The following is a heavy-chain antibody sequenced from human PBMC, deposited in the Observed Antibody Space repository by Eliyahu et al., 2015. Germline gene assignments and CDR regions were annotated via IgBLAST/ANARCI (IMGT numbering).Heavy chain of an antibody. CDR3: ARRYSSGWYDY. D-gene: IGHD6-19*01. Sequence: QLQLQESGSGLVKPSQTLSLTCAVSGGPIXSGGYSWSWXRQPPGKGLEWIGYIYHSGSTYYNPSLKSRVTISVDRSKNQFSLKLSSVTAADTAVYYCARRYSSGWYDYWGQGTLVTVSS. CDR2: IYHSGST. CDR1: GGPIXSGGYS. J-gene: IGHJ4*02. V-gene: IGHV4-30-2*01.